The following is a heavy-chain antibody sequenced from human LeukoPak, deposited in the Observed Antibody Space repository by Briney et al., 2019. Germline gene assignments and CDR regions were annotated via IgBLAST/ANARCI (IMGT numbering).Heavy chain of an antibody. V-gene: IGHV3-7*01. Sequence: PGGSLRLSCATSGFTLSSSWMSWVRQAPGKGLEWVANIKPDGSEKYYVDSVKGRFTISRDNAKNSLYLQMNSLRAEDTALYYCARDTVGVTDYWGQGTLVTVSS. CDR3: ARDTVGVTDY. J-gene: IGHJ4*02. CDR2: IKPDGSEK. D-gene: IGHD1-26*01. CDR1: GFTLSSSW.